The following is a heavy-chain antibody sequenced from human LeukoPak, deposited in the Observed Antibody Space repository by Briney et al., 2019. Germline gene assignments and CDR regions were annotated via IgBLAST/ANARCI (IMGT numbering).Heavy chain of an antibody. Sequence: SETLSLTCTVSGGSISSYYRTWIRQPPGKGLEWIGYVFTTGSTNYNPSLKSRVTISVDTSKNQFSLKLSSVTAGDTAVYYCARQGKSERVDTGMAHWGQGTLVTVSS. CDR2: VFTTGST. D-gene: IGHD5-18*01. V-gene: IGHV4-4*09. J-gene: IGHJ4*02. CDR1: GGSISSYY. CDR3: ARQGKSERVDTGMAH.